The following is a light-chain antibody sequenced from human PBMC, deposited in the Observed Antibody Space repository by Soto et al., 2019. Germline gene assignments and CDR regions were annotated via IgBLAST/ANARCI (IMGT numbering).Light chain of an antibody. CDR1: QSIHNY. V-gene: IGKV3-15*01. CDR2: GAS. CDR3: QHYNNWPLIP. J-gene: IGKJ5*01. Sequence: EIVLTKSPATLSVSPGERATLSCGASQSIHNYLAWYQQKPGQAPRLLIYGASTRATGIPARFSGSGSGTEFTLTISSLQSEDFAVYYCQHYNNWPLIPFGQGTRLEIK.